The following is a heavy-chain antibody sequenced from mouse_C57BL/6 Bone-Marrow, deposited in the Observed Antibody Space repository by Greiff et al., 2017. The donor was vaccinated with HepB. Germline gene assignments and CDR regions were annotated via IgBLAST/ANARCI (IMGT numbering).Heavy chain of an antibody. CDR1: GYTFTSYW. D-gene: IGHD1-1*01. J-gene: IGHJ1*03. Sequence: QVQLQQSGAELAKPGASVKLSCMASGYTFTSYWMHWVKQRPGQGLEWIGYINSSSGYTKYNQKFKDKATLTADKSSSKAYMQLRSLTYEDSAVYYRARRGSLRYFDVWGTGTTVTVSS. CDR2: INSSSGYT. V-gene: IGHV1-7*01. CDR3: ARRGSLRYFDV.